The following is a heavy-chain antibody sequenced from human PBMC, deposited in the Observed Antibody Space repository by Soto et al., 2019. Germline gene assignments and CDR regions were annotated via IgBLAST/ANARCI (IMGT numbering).Heavy chain of an antibody. D-gene: IGHD3-3*01. CDR2: IDPSDSYT. CDR1: GGSISSYY. Sequence: TCTVSGGSISSYYWSWIRQPPGKGLEWMGRIDPSDSYTNYSPSFQGHVTISADKSISTAYLQWSSLKASDTAMYYCARQTYYDFWSGYRRGYYYYGMDVWGQGTTVTVSS. CDR3: ARQTYYDFWSGYRRGYYYYGMDV. J-gene: IGHJ6*02. V-gene: IGHV5-10-1*01.